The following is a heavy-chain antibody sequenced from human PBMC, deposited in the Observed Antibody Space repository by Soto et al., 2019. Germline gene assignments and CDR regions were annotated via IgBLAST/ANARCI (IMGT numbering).Heavy chain of an antibody. CDR1: GFTFSSYA. Sequence: QVQLVESGGGVVQPGRSLRLSCAASGFTFSSYAMHWVRQAPGKGLEWVAVISYDGSNKYYADPVKGRFTISRDNSKNTLYLQMNSLRAEDTAVYYCARMSGATEAFDIWGQGTMVTVSS. CDR2: ISYDGSNK. CDR3: ARMSGATEAFDI. J-gene: IGHJ3*02. V-gene: IGHV3-30-3*01. D-gene: IGHD1-26*01.